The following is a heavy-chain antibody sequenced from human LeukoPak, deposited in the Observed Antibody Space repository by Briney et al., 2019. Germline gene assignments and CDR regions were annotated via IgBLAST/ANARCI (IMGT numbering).Heavy chain of an antibody. D-gene: IGHD3-10*01. CDR2: IHYTGST. Sequence: SETLSLTCTVSGGSISSYYWSWIRQPPGKGLEWIGYIHYTGSTNYNPSLKSRVTISVDTSKSQFSLKLSSVTAADTAIYYCARGGYYGSGNDFRFDPWGQGTLVTVSS. CDR3: ARGGYYGSGNDFRFDP. CDR1: GGSISSYY. V-gene: IGHV4-59*01. J-gene: IGHJ5*02.